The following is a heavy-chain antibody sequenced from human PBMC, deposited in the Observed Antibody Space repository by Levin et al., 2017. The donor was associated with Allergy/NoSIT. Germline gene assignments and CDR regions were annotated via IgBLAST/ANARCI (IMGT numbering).Heavy chain of an antibody. D-gene: IGHD6-13*01. Sequence: SGESLKISCKASGYTFTSHGIHWVRQTPGQRLEWMGWINTGNGNTQYSQKFQGRVTIGRDTFASTAYMELNYLTSEDTAVYYCARDDSTTWYGGIDSWGQGTLVTVSS. CDR1: GYTFTSHG. CDR2: INTGNGNT. V-gene: IGHV1-3*04. CDR3: ARDDSTTWYGGIDS. J-gene: IGHJ4*02.